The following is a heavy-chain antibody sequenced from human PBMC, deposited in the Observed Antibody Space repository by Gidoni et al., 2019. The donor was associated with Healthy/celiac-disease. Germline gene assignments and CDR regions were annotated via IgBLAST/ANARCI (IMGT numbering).Heavy chain of an antibody. CDR2: IKKDGREK. CDR3: ARDGVVYSGFEGLFLDV. V-gene: IGHV3-7*03. J-gene: IGHJ6*04. Sequence: EVRMLESGGGLVQPGGSLRRSCVASGFVFENFWMTWVRRAQGKVLEWVVNIKKDGREKNLVDYVKGRFTTARDNANTSLFLQMNSLRAEDTGGYYCARDGVVYSGFEGLFLDVWGKGTTVTVSS. D-gene: IGHD5-12*01. CDR1: GFVFENFW.